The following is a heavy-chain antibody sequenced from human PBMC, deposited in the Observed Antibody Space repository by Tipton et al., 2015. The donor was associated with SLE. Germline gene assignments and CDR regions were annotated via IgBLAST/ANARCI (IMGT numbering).Heavy chain of an antibody. CDR3: ARETLGVTYYYDS. J-gene: IGHJ4*02. D-gene: IGHD2-21*02. V-gene: IGHV3-53*01. CDR1: GFTVSTNY. CDR2: IYRSGTK. Sequence: SLRLSCAVSGFTVSTNYMNWVRQAPGKGLEWVADIYRSGTKNYADSVEGRFTISRDNARNTIFLHMDSLTVDDTAVYYCARETLGVTYYYDSWGQGTLVTVSS.